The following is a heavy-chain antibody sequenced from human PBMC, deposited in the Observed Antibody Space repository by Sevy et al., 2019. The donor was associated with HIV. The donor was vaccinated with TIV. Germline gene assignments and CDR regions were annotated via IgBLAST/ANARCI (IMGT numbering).Heavy chain of an antibody. J-gene: IGHJ3*02. V-gene: IGHV3-15*07. Sequence: GGSLRLSCAASGFTFSNAWMNWVRQAPGKGLEWVGRIKSKTDGGTTDYAAPVKGRFTISRDDSKNTLYLQMNSLKTEDTAVYYCTTDPGSSLGDAFDIWGQRTMVTVSS. CDR2: IKSKTDGGTT. CDR3: TTDPGSSLGDAFDI. CDR1: GFTFSNAW. D-gene: IGHD2-15*01.